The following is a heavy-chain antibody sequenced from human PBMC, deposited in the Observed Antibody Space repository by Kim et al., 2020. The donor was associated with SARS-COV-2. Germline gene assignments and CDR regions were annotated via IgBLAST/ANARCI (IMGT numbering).Heavy chain of an antibody. J-gene: IGHJ5*02. V-gene: IGHV3-9*01. CDR3: AKDMLPGAYYYGSVGLNNWFDP. D-gene: IGHD3-10*01. CDR2: ISWNSGSI. Sequence: GGSLRLSCAASGFTFDDYAMHWVRQAPGKGLEWVSGISWNSGSIGYADSVKGRFTISRDNAKNSLYLQMNSLRAEDTALYYCAKDMLPGAYYYGSVGLNNWFDPWGQGTRVTVSS. CDR1: GFTFDDYA.